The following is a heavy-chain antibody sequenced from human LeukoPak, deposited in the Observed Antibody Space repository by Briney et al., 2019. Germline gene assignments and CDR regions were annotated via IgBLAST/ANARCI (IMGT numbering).Heavy chain of an antibody. CDR3: ARHPYTILTAEGTGYFDL. J-gene: IGHJ4*02. D-gene: IGHD3-9*01. V-gene: IGHV4-39*01. Sequence: PSETLSLTCTVSGGSISSSSYYWGWIRQPPGQGLVGIGSIYYSGSTYYKPSLKSRVTISEDTSRNQFSLKLTSVTAADTAVYYCARHPYTILTAEGTGYFDLWGQGTLVSVSS. CDR1: GGSISSSSYY. CDR2: IYYSGST.